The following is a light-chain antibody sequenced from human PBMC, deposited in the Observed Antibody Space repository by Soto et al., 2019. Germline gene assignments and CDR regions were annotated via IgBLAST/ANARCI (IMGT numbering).Light chain of an antibody. CDR2: AAS. CDR1: QSVSGN. V-gene: IGKV3-15*01. CDR3: QHYNSYSEA. J-gene: IGKJ1*01. Sequence: EVVMTQSPATLSVSPGERTTLSCRASQSVSGNLAWYQQKHGQAPRLLIYAASTRATGVPDRFSGSGSGTEFTLTISSLQPDDFATYYCQHYNSYSEAFGQGTKVDI.